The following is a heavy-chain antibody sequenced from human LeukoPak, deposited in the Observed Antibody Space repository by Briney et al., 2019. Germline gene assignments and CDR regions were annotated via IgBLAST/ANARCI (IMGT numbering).Heavy chain of an antibody. Sequence: ASVKVSCKASGHTFTSYGISWVRQAPGQGLEWMGWISAYNGNTNYAQKLQGRVTMTTDTSTSTAYMELRSLRSDDTAVYYCARDRGELRYFDWLLLGWFDPWGQGTLVTVSS. CDR3: ARDRGELRYFDWLLLGWFDP. CDR1: GHTFTSYG. CDR2: ISAYNGNT. V-gene: IGHV1-18*01. D-gene: IGHD3-9*01. J-gene: IGHJ5*02.